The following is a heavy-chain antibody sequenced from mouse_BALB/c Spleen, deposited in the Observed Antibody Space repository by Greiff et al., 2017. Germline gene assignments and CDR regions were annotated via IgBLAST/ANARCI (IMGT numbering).Heavy chain of an antibody. CDR3: ARDGGLRPAWFAY. CDR2: INPYNDGT. V-gene: IGHV1-14*01. D-gene: IGHD2-4*01. CDR1: GYTFTSYV. J-gene: IGHJ3*01. Sequence: EVQLQQSGPELVKPGASVKMSCKASGYTFTSYVMHWVKQKPGQGLEWIGYINPYNDGTKYNEKFKGKATLTSDKSSSTAYMELSSLTSEDSAVYYCARDGGLRPAWFAYWGQGTLVTVSA.